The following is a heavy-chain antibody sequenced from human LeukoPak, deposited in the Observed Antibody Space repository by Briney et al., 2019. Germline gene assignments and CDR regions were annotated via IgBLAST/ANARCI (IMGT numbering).Heavy chain of an antibody. V-gene: IGHV4-4*07. D-gene: IGHD5-24*01. CDR2: IYTSGST. CDR3: ARESLTWLQSRTSWFDP. Sequence: SATLSLTCTVSGGSISSYYWSWIRQPAGKGLERIGRIYTSGSTNYNPSLKSRVTMSVDTSKNQFSLKLSSVTAADTAVYYCARESLTWLQSRTSWFDPWGQGTLVTVSS. J-gene: IGHJ5*02. CDR1: GGSISSYY.